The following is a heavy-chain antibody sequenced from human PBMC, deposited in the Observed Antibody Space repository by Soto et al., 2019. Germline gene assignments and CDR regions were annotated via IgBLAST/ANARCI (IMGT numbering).Heavy chain of an antibody. V-gene: IGHV2-5*01. J-gene: IGHJ4*02. D-gene: IGHD3-22*01. CDR2: INWNDDK. CDR3: ARSGHNSGFFYYDY. CDR1: GFSLSSTGVG. Sequence: QITLKESGPTLVKVTQTVTLTCTFSGFSLSSTGVGAGWIRQPPGKALEGLALINWNDDKRYNPSLKSRLTITKDTSKNQVVLTLTNMDPVDTATYYCARSGHNSGFFYYDYWGQGTLVTVSS.